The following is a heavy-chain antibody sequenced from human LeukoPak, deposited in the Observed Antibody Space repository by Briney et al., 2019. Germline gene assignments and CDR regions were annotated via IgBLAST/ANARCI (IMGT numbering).Heavy chain of an antibody. CDR1: GGSISSYY. Sequence: PSETLSLTCTVSGGSISSYYWSWIRQPAGKGLEWIGRIYTSGRTNYNPSLKSRVTMSVDTSKNQFSLKLTSVTAADTAVYYCARDLSHSGWYQEGYWGQGTLVTVSS. J-gene: IGHJ4*02. D-gene: IGHD6-19*01. V-gene: IGHV4-4*07. CDR3: ARDLSHSGWYQEGY. CDR2: IYTSGRT.